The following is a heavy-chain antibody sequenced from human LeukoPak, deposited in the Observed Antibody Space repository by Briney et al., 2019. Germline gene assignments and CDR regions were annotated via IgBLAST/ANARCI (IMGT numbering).Heavy chain of an antibody. D-gene: IGHD3-16*01. V-gene: IGHV1-18*01. CDR2: ISAYNGNT. CDR3: ARVSYVLNYYYMDV. J-gene: IGHJ6*03. CDR1: GYTFTSYG. Sequence: ASVKVSCKASGYTFTSYGISWVRQAPGQGLEWMGWISAYNGNTNYAQKLQGRVTMTTDTSTSTAYMELRSLRSDDTAVYYCARVSYVLNYYYMDVWGKGTTVTVSS.